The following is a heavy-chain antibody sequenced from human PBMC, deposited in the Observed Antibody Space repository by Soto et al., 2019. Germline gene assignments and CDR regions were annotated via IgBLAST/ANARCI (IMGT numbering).Heavy chain of an antibody. CDR1: GGSFSGYY. D-gene: IGHD6-6*01. J-gene: IGHJ6*02. Sequence: PSETLSLTCAVYGGSFSGYYWSWIRQPPGKGLEWIGEINHSGSTNYNPSLKSRVTISVDTSKNQVSLKLSSVTAADTAVYYCARGEYSSCTELVYYYYGMDVWGQGTTVTVSS. CDR3: ARGEYSSCTELVYYYYGMDV. V-gene: IGHV4-34*01. CDR2: INHSGST.